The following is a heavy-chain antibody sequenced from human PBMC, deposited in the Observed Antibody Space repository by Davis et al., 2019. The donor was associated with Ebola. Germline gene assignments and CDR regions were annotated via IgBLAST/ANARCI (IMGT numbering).Heavy chain of an antibody. Sequence: AASVKVSCKASGYTFTSYGISWVRQAPGQGLEWMGRIIPILGIANYAQKFQGRVTITADKSTSTAYMELSSLRSEDTAVYYCARDTPHDILTGYPSDVWGQGTTVTVSS. CDR3: ARDTPHDILTGYPSDV. J-gene: IGHJ6*02. CDR1: GYTFTSYG. D-gene: IGHD3-9*01. V-gene: IGHV1-69*04. CDR2: IIPILGIA.